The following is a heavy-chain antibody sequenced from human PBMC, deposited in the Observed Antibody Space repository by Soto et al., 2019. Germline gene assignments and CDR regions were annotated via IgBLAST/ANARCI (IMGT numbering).Heavy chain of an antibody. J-gene: IGHJ4*02. CDR3: ARVAPTDPGVAGGHFDY. CDR2: IYYSGST. D-gene: IGHD3-10*01. Sequence: QVQLQESGPGLVKPSETLSLTCTVSGGSISSYYWSWIRQPPGKGLEWIGYIYYSGSTNYNPSLKSRVTISVDTSKNQFSLKLSSVTAADTAVYYCARVAPTDPGVAGGHFDYWGQGTLVTVSS. CDR1: GGSISSYY. V-gene: IGHV4-59*01.